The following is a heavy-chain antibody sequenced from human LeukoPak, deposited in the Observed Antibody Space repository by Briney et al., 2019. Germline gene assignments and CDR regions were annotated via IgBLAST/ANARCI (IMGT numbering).Heavy chain of an antibody. CDR3: ATATYYDFWSGYYKGNWFDP. CDR2: FDPEDGET. CDR1: GYTLTELS. J-gene: IGHJ5*02. D-gene: IGHD3-3*01. Sequence: GASVKVSCKVSGYTLTELSMHWVRQAPGKGPEWMGGFDPEDGETIYAQKFQGRVTMTEDTSTDTAYMELSSLRSEDTAVYYCATATYYDFWSGYYKGNWFDPWGQGTLVTVSS. V-gene: IGHV1-24*01.